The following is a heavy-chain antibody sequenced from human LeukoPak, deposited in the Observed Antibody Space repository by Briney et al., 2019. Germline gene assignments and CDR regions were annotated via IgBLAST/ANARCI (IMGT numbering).Heavy chain of an antibody. V-gene: IGHV3-66*01. CDR1: GFNVSSKY. CDR2: IYSGGST. J-gene: IGHJ4*02. CDR3: TRDSYSGSYGY. D-gene: IGHD1-26*01. Sequence: GGSLRLSCAAAGFNVSSKYMSWVRQAPGKGLEWASVIYSGGSTYYAVSVRARFIISRDNSKNTLYLQMNSLRAEDTAVYYCTRDSYSGSYGYWGQGTLVTVSS.